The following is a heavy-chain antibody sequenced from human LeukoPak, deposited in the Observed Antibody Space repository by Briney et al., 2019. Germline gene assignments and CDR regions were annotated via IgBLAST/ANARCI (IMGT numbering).Heavy chain of an antibody. CDR2: IHATGST. CDR1: GGSTTNSY. V-gene: IGHV4-4*07. D-gene: IGHD3-9*01. CDR3: ARIFDRDV. Sequence: PSETLSLICTVSGGSTTNSYGSWIRHSAGTGMEWIGRIHATGSTNYNPSLTSRVSMSLDMPTNQFSLTLSAVTVADTATYYCARIFDRDVWGQGTLVTVSP. J-gene: IGHJ3*01.